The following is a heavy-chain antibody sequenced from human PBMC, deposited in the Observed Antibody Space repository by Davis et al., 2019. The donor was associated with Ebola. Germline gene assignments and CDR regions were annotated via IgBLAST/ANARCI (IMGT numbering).Heavy chain of an antibody. CDR3: AREVDVLRYFD. CDR2: INHSGST. J-gene: IGHJ4*02. D-gene: IGHD3-9*01. CDR1: GGSFSGYY. V-gene: IGHV4-34*01. Sequence: PSETLSLTCAVYGGSFSGYYWSWIRQPPGKGLEWIGEINHSGSTNYNPSLKSRVTISVDTSKNQFSLKLSSVTAADTAVYYCAREVDVLRYFDWSQGTLVTVSS.